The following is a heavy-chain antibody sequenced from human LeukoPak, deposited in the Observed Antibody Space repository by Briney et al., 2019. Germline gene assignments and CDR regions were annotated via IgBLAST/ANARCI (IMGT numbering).Heavy chain of an antibody. J-gene: IGHJ4*02. D-gene: IGHD6-13*01. Sequence: AASVKVSCKASGYTFTSYYMHWVRQAPGQGLEWMGIINPSGGSTSYAQKFQGRVTMTRDTSTSTVYMELSSLRSEDTAVYYCARRRQYSSSWIDDFDYWGQGTLVTVSS. CDR1: GYTFTSYY. CDR3: ARRRQYSSSWIDDFDY. V-gene: IGHV1-46*01. CDR2: INPSGGST.